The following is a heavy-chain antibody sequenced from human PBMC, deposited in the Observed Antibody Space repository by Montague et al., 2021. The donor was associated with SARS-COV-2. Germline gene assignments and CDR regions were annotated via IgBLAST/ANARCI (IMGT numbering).Heavy chain of an antibody. J-gene: IGHJ4*02. CDR3: ARGGGYSYGALGY. Sequence: SETLSLTCVVYGGSFRGYYWSRIRQPPGTGLEWVGEINHSGSTNYNPSLKSRVTIPVDTSKKQFSLRLNSVTAADTAVYYCARGGGYSYGALGYWGQGTLVPVSS. CDR2: INHSGST. CDR1: GGSFRGYY. V-gene: IGHV4-34*01. D-gene: IGHD5-18*01.